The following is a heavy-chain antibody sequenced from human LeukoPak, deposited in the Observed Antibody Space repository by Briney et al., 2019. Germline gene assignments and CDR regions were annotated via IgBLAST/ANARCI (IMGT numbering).Heavy chain of an antibody. CDR1: GYTFTGYY. V-gene: IGHV1-2*02. D-gene: IGHD2-15*01. J-gene: IGHJ3*02. CDR2: INPNSGST. CDR3: ARVIYCSGGSCYSRAFDI. Sequence: ASVKVSCKASGYTFTGYYMHWVRQAPGQGLEWMGWINPNSGSTNYQGRVTMTRDTSISTAYMELSRLRSEDTAVYYCARVIYCSGGSCYSRAFDIWGQGTMVTVSS.